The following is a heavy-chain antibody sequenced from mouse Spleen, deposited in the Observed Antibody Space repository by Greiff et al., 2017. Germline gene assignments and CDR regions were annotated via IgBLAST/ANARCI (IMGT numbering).Heavy chain of an antibody. J-gene: IGHJ3*01. CDR1: GFSLTSYG. V-gene: IGHV2-9*02. Sequence: VQLQESGPGLVAPSQSLSITCTVSGFSLTSYGVHWVRQPPGKGLEWLGVIWAGGSTNYNSALMSRLSISKDNSKSQVFLKMNSLQTDDTAMYYCASLFTTAVAKGFAYWGQGTLVTVSA. D-gene: IGHD1-1*01. CDR3: ASLFTTAVAKGFAY. CDR2: IWAGGST.